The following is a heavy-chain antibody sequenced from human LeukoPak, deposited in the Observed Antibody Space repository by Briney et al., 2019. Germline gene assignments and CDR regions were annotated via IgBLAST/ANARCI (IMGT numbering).Heavy chain of an antibody. J-gene: IGHJ4*02. CDR1: GFTFSSYA. V-gene: IGHV3-74*01. Sequence: GGSLRLSCAASGFTFSSYAMHWVRQAPGKGLMWVSRINRGGSRTDYADSVKGRFTISRDDAKNTLYLQLNSLRAEDTAVYFCARGGSDTAMAHDYWGQGTLVTVSS. D-gene: IGHD5-18*01. CDR2: INRGGSRT. CDR3: ARGGSDTAMAHDY.